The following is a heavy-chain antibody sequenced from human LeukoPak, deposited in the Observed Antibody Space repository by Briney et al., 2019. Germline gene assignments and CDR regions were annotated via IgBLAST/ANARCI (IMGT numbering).Heavy chain of an antibody. CDR3: ARGCGGSPSCYIIDY. D-gene: IGHD2-2*01. Sequence: GRSLRLSCAASVFTFSNHGMHWVRQSPGKGLGWVAVISDDGSNKNYADSVKGRFTISRENFKNTLYLQMTSLRAEDTAVYYCARGCGGSPSCYIIDYWGQGTLVTVSS. CDR1: VFTFSNHG. J-gene: IGHJ4*02. CDR2: ISDDGSNK. V-gene: IGHV3-33*01.